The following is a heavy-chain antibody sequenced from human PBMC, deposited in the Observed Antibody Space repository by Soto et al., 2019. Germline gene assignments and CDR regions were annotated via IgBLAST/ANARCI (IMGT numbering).Heavy chain of an antibody. V-gene: IGHV4-31*01. CDR2: IYYSGST. Sequence: QVQLQESGPGLVKPSQTLSLTCTVSGGSISSGGYYWSWIRQHPGKGLEWIGYIYYSGSTYYNPPPRGVFTVSRDTSKILFSRKLISVPAAHTPVFFCAREGYCSGVTSPPKWYFHLWGRAPLVPVSS. J-gene: IGHJ2*01. D-gene: IGHD2-15*01. CDR1: GGSISSGGYY. CDR3: AREGYCSGVTSPPKWYFHL.